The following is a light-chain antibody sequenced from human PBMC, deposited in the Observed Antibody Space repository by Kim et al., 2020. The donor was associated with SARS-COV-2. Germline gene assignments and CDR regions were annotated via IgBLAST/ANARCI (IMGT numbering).Light chain of an antibody. Sequence: SVSPGQTASITCSGDKLGDKYACWYQQKPGLSPVLVIYQDTKRPSGIPERFSGSNSGNTATLTISGTQAMDEADYYCQAWDSSAVLFGGGTQLTVL. J-gene: IGLJ2*01. V-gene: IGLV3-1*01. CDR3: QAWDSSAVL. CDR1: KLGDKY. CDR2: QDT.